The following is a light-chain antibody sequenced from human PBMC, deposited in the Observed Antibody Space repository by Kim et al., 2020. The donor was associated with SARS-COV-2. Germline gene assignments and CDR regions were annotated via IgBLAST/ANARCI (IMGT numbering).Light chain of an antibody. CDR2: QDS. CDR3: QAWDSSTYV. CDR1: KLGDKY. Sequence: MSPGQTASITCSGDKLGDKYACWYQQKPGQSPVLVIYQDSKRPSGIPERFSGSNSGNTATLTISGTQAMDEADYYCQAWDSSTYVFGTGTKVTVL. J-gene: IGLJ1*01. V-gene: IGLV3-1*01.